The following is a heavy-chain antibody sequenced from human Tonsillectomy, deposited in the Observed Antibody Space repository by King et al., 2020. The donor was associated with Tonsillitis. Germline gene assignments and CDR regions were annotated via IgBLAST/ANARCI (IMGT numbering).Heavy chain of an antibody. CDR1: GFTVSGYY. CDR2: LYAGGRT. D-gene: IGHD3-22*01. CDR3: ARGDYYDSSGYSKYYFDF. Sequence: VQLVESGGGLIQPGGSLRLSCAASGFTVSGYYMTWVRRAPGKGLEWLSLLYAGGRTFYADCVRGRFTISRDNSKNTLYLQMNSLRAEDTAVYYCARGDYYDSSGYSKYYFDFWGQGTLVTVSS. V-gene: IGHV3-53*01. J-gene: IGHJ4*02.